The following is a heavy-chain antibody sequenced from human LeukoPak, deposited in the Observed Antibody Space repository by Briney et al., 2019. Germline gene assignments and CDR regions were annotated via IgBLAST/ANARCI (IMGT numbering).Heavy chain of an antibody. J-gene: IGHJ4*02. Sequence: PGGSLRLLCAPSGYTFISYEMSSVRQAPGKGLEWVSYISSGGSTIYYADSVRGRFTISRDNAKNSLYLQMNSLRAEDTAVYYLARRVYSRSAFDYWGQGTLVTVSS. CDR2: ISSGGSTI. D-gene: IGHD6-6*01. CDR3: ARRVYSRSAFDY. CDR1: GYTFISYE. V-gene: IGHV3-48*03.